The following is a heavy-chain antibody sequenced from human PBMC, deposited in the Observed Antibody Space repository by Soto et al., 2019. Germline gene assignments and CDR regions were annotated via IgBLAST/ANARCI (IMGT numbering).Heavy chain of an antibody. CDR3: ARGDRTGPDMVRGVIITLDY. CDR2: ISYDGSNK. Sequence: QVQLVESGGGVVQPGRSLRLSCAASGFTFSSYAMHWVRQAPGKGLEWVAVISYDGSNKYYADSVKGRFTISRDNSKNTLYLQRNSLRAEDTAVYYCARGDRTGPDMVRGVIITLDYWGQGTLVTVSS. J-gene: IGHJ4*02. D-gene: IGHD3-10*01. CDR1: GFTFSSYA. V-gene: IGHV3-30-3*01.